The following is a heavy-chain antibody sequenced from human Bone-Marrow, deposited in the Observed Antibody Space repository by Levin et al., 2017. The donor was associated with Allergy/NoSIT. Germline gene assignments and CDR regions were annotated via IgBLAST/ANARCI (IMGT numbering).Heavy chain of an antibody. CDR3: ARGIVANGITIMGGRRYYYGMDV. V-gene: IGHV3-13*01. J-gene: IGHJ6*02. CDR1: GFTFSSYD. Sequence: GGSLRLSCAASGFTFSSYDMHWVRQATGKGLEWVSAIGTAGDTYYPGSVKGRFTISRENAKNSLYLQMNSLRAGDTAVYYCARGIVANGITIMGGRRYYYGMDVWGQGTTVTVSS. CDR2: IGTAGDT. D-gene: IGHD3-9*01.